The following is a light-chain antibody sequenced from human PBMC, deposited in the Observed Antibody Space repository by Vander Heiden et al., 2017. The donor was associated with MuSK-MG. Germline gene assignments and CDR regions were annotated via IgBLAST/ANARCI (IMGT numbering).Light chain of an antibody. J-gene: IGLJ1*01. Sequence: SSVLTQSPSVSVAPGQPAMLTCRGANMGSKSVHWYQQKPGQAPVLVIYYGSDRPSGVPARFSGSTSGNTATLTISRVEAGDEADYYCQVWDSSSDDYVSGSGTKVTVL. CDR1: NMGSKS. CDR3: QVWDSSSDDYV. CDR2: YGS. V-gene: IGLV3-21*04.